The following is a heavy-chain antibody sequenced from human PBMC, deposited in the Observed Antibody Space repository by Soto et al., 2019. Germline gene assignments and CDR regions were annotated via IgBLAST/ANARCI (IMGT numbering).Heavy chain of an antibody. V-gene: IGHV1-69*13. D-gene: IGHD2-2*01. Sequence: SVKVSCKASGGTFSSYAISWVRQAPGQGLEWMGGIIPIFGTANYAQKFQGRVTITADESTSTAYMELSSLRSEDTAVYYCARVNQLLIGQNYYGMDVWGQGTTVTVSS. CDR3: ARVNQLLIGQNYYGMDV. CDR2: IIPIFGTA. J-gene: IGHJ6*02. CDR1: GGTFSSYA.